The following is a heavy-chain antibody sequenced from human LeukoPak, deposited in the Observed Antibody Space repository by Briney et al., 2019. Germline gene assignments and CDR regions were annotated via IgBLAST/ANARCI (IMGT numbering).Heavy chain of an antibody. CDR1: GGSISTSRYN. V-gene: IGHV4-39*07. Sequence: SETLSLTCTVSGGSISTSRYNWGWIRQPPGKGLEWIGSIYYSGTTYYNPSLKSRVTISVDKSKNQFSLKLSSVTAADTAVYYCAREGVVPAAILGSWFDPWGQGTLVTVSS. CDR3: AREGVVPAAILGSWFDP. CDR2: IYYSGTT. D-gene: IGHD2-2*02. J-gene: IGHJ5*02.